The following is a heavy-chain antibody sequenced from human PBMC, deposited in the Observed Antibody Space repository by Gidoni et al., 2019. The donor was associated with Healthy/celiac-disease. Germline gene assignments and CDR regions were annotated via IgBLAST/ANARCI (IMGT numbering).Heavy chain of an antibody. Sequence: EVQPVESGGGLVQLGGTLRRSCADSGCASSRHGNSWVCQAPGKGLEWLANIKQEGSAKYYVDSVKGLFTIPRYNAKNSLYLQMISLRAEDTAVYYCARDLRPPDCWSGCGNWFDPWGQGTLVTFSS. CDR1: GCASSRHG. J-gene: IGHJ5*01. V-gene: IGHV3-7*01. CDR3: ARDLRPPDCWSGCGNWFDP. D-gene: IGHD3-3*01. CDR2: IKQEGSAK.